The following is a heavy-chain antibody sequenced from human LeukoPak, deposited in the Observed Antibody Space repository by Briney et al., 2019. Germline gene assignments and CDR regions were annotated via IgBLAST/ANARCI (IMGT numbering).Heavy chain of an antibody. D-gene: IGHD2-2*02. CDR3: AKDSDPYCSSTSCYRAFYYYYGMDV. CDR1: GFTFSSYG. V-gene: IGHV3-30*18. J-gene: IGHJ6*02. CDR2: ISYDGSNK. Sequence: GGSLRLSCAASGFTFSSYGMHWIRQAPGKGLEWVAVISYDGSNKYYADSVKGRFTISRDNSKNTLYLQMNSLRAEDTAVYYCAKDSDPYCSSTSCYRAFYYYYGMDVWGQGTTVTVSS.